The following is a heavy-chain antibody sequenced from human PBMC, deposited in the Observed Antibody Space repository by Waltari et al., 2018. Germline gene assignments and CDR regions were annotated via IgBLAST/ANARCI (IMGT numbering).Heavy chain of an antibody. CDR1: GGSISSHY. CDR2: IYYSGST. Sequence: QVQLQESGPGLVKPSETLSLTCTVSGGSISSHYWSWIRQPPGKGLEWIGYIYYSGSTNYNPSLKSRVTISVDTSKNQFSLKLSSVTAADTAVYYCARGERDFDLWGRGTLVTVSS. J-gene: IGHJ2*01. V-gene: IGHV4-59*11. CDR3: ARGERDFDL.